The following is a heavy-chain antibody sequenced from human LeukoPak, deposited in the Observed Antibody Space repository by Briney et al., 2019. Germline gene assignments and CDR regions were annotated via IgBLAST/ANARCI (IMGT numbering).Heavy chain of an antibody. CDR2: MDYSGST. CDR3: ARHGSSYYFDS. J-gene: IGHJ4*02. Sequence: PSETLSLTCTVSGGSISSRTYYWGWIRQPPGKGLEWIGSMDYSGSTYDNPSLRSRVTISIDTSKNQVSLKLSSVTAADTAVYYCARHGSSYYFDSWGQGTLVTVSS. D-gene: IGHD6-6*01. V-gene: IGHV4-39*01. CDR1: GGSISSRTYY.